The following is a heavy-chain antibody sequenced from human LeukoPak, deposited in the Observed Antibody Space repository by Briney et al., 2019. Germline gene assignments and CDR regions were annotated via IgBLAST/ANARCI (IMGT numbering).Heavy chain of an antibody. CDR2: IYTSGST. Sequence: PSQALSLTCTVSGGSISSGSYYWSWIRQPAGKGLEWIGRIYTSGSTNYNPSLKSRVTISVDTSKNQFSLKLSSVPAADTAVYYWARGGGAYGSGSYYPNWFDPWGQGTLVTVSS. J-gene: IGHJ5*02. D-gene: IGHD3-10*01. V-gene: IGHV4-61*02. CDR3: ARGGGAYGSGSYYPNWFDP. CDR1: GGSISSGSYY.